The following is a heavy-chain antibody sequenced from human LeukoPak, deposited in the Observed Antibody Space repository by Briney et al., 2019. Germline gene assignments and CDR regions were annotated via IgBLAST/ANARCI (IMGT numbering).Heavy chain of an antibody. CDR3: ARGGGDYYDSSGKIDY. D-gene: IGHD3-22*01. J-gene: IGHJ4*02. CDR1: GGSISSYY. CDR2: TYYSGST. V-gene: IGHV4-59*01. Sequence: SETLSLTCTVSGGSISSYYWSWIRQPPGKGLEWIGYTYYSGSTNYNPSLKSRVTISVDTSKNQFSLKLSSVTAADTAVYYCARGGGDYYDSSGKIDYWGQGTLVTVSS.